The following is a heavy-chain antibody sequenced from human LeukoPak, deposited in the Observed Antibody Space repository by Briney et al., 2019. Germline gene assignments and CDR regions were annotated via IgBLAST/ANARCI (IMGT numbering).Heavy chain of an antibody. V-gene: IGHV1-46*01. CDR3: ARETRGVPGAIAAVKGFDY. D-gene: IGHD6-13*01. CDR2: INPSGGST. J-gene: IGHJ4*02. CDR1: GFTFTTYY. Sequence: ASVKVSCEASGFTFTTYYMHWVRQAPGQGLEWMGIINPSGGSTSYTQKFQGRVTMTRDMSTSTVYMELSSLRSEDTAVYYCARETRGVPGAIAAVKGFDYWGQGTLVTVSS.